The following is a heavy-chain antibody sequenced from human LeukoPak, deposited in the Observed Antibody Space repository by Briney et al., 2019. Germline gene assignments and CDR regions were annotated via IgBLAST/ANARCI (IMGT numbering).Heavy chain of an antibody. CDR2: TSSDXNIK. J-gene: IGHJ4*02. D-gene: IGHD1-1*01. Sequence: GGSLRLSCAASGFTFSSYAMXXXXQAPGKXLEWVXVTSSDXNIKYYADSVKGRFTISRDXSKNTLYLQMNSLRGEDTGVYYCARDPVPATARHFDYWGQGTLVTVSS. V-gene: IGHV3-30-3*01. CDR1: GFTFSSYA. CDR3: ARDPVPATARHFDY.